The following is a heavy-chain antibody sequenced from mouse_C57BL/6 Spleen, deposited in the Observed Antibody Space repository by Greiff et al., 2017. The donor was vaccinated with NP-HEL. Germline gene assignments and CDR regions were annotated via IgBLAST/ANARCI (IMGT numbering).Heavy chain of an antibody. Sequence: VKVVESGPELVKPGASVKISCKASGYAFSSSWMNWVKQRPGKGLEWIGRIYPGDGDTNYNGKFKGKATLTADKSSSTAYMQLSSLTSEDSAVYVCARGRETTVVAPYAMDYWGQGTSVTVSS. CDR2: IYPGDGDT. CDR1: GYAFSSSW. D-gene: IGHD1-1*01. CDR3: ARGRETTVVAPYAMDY. V-gene: IGHV1-82*01. J-gene: IGHJ4*01.